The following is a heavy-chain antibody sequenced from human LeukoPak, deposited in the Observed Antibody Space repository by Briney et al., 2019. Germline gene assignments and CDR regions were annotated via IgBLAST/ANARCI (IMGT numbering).Heavy chain of an antibody. J-gene: IGHJ6*04. CDR3: ARESQFYYYCYGMDV. Sequence: GASVKVSCKASGYTFTSYAMHWVRQAPGQRLEWMGWINAGNGNTKYSQKFQGRVTITRDTSASTAYMELSSLRSEDTAVYYCARESQFYYYCYGMDVWGKGTTVTVSS. V-gene: IGHV1-3*01. CDR2: INAGNGNT. CDR1: GYTFTSYA. D-gene: IGHD5-24*01.